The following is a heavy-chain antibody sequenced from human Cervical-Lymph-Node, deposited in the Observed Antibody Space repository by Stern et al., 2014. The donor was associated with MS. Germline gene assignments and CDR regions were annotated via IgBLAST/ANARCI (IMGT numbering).Heavy chain of an antibody. D-gene: IGHD1-1*01. CDR2: IIPIFGTA. Sequence: QEQLVQSGAEVKKPGSSVKVSCKASEGTFSTYAINWVRQDPGQGLEWMGGIIPIFGTANYAQTFQGRVNSTAGECKSRDDLEISSLRFEYTAIYYCATIGAAHNSEVGIDVCVQGTTVTFSS. CDR3: ATIGAAHNSEVGIDV. V-gene: IGHV1-69*01. CDR1: EGTFSTYA. J-gene: IGHJ6*02.